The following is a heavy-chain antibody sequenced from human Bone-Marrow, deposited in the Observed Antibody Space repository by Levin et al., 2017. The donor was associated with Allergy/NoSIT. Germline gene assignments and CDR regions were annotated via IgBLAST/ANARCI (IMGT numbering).Heavy chain of an antibody. Sequence: PGGSLRLSCAASGFTFSSYAMSWVRQAPGKGLEWVSAISGSGGSTYYADSVKGRFTISRDNSKNTLYLQMNSLRAEDTAVYYCAKGGEGWLRVDWFDPWGQGTLVTVSS. J-gene: IGHJ5*02. D-gene: IGHD5-18*01. CDR1: GFTFSSYA. CDR3: AKGGEGWLRVDWFDP. V-gene: IGHV3-23*01. CDR2: ISGSGGST.